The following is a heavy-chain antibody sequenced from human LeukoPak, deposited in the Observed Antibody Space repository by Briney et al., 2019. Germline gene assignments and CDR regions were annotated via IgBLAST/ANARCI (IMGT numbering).Heavy chain of an antibody. CDR3: ARGRRDGYNRMDY. CDR1: GGSISSYY. D-gene: IGHD5-24*01. Sequence: SETLSLTCTVSGGSISSYYWSWIRQPPGKGLEWIGYIYYGGSTNYNPSLKSRVTISVDTSKNQFSLKLSSVTAADTAVYYCARGRRDGYNRMDYWGQGTLVTVSS. V-gene: IGHV4-59*01. J-gene: IGHJ4*02. CDR2: IYYGGST.